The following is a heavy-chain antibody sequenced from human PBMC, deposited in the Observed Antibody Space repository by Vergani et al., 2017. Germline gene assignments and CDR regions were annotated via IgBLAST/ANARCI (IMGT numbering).Heavy chain of an antibody. V-gene: IGHV4-34*02. Sequence: QVHLQQRGAGVLKPSETLSLTCGVIGGSLSGYFWSWIRQSPGRGLEWIGEITAIGSAKYSPSATSRVTISVDTSRGEFTLTVTSVTAADTGLYFCASRRPRLNLGSKSNAGTFDSWGQRTLVTDSS. CDR1: GGSLSGYF. CDR3: ASRRPRLNLGSKSNAGTFDS. D-gene: IGHD3-10*01. J-gene: IGHJ4*02. CDR2: ITAIGSA.